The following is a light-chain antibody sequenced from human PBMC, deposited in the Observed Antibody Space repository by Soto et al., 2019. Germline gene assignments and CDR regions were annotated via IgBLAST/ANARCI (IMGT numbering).Light chain of an antibody. J-gene: IGKJ3*01. CDR2: DAS. Sequence: DIQMTQSPSSLSASVGDRVTITCQASQDITNSLNWYQQKPGKAHKVLIYDASILETGVPSRFSGSRSGTDCTVTISSLQPEDVATYYCQQYDNLPLTFGPGTTVDIE. CDR1: QDITNS. V-gene: IGKV1-33*01. CDR3: QQYDNLPLT.